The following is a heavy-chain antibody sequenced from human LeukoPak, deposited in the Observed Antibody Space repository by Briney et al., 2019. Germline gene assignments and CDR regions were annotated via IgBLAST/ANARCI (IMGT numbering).Heavy chain of an antibody. D-gene: IGHD6-13*01. CDR2: INSDGSGT. CDR3: ARRAGQQLNWFDP. V-gene: IGHV3-74*01. CDR1: GFTFSDAV. J-gene: IGHJ5*02. Sequence: PGGSLRLSCAASGFTFSDAVMSWVRQAPGKGLVWVSRINSDGSGTTYADSVKGRFTISRDNAKNTLYLQMNGLRAEDTAVYYCARRAGQQLNWFDPWGQGTLVTVSS.